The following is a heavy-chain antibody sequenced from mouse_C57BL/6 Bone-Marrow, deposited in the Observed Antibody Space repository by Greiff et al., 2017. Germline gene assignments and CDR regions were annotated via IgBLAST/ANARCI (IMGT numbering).Heavy chain of an antibody. D-gene: IGHD1-1*01. CDR1: GYTFTDYE. CDR3: RGGGVVSYWYLDG. J-gene: IGHJ1*03. CDR2: IDPENGGT. Sequence: QVQLQQSGAELVRPGASVTLSCKASGYTFTDYEMHWVKQTPVHGLEWIGAIDPENGGTAYNQKFKGKDILTADKSSSTAYMALPRLTSVYSAVYYCRGGGVVSYWYLDGGGTGTTVTVSS. V-gene: IGHV1-15*01.